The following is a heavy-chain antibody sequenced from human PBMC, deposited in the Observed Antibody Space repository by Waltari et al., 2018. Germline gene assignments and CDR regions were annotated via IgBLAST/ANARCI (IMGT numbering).Heavy chain of an antibody. CDR1: GYSISSGYY. CDR3: ACIAAAGNLDY. Sequence: QVQLQESGPGLVKPSETLSLTCTVSGYSISSGYYWGWIRQPPGKGLEWIGSIYHSGSTSYNPSLKSRVTISVDTSKNQFSLKLSFVTAADTAVYYCACIAAAGNLDYWGQGTLVTVSS. CDR2: IYHSGST. V-gene: IGHV4-38-2*02. J-gene: IGHJ4*02. D-gene: IGHD6-13*01.